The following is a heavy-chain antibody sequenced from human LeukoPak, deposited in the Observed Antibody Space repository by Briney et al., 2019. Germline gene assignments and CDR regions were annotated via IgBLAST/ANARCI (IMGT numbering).Heavy chain of an antibody. V-gene: IGHV3-21*01. D-gene: IGHD6-6*01. CDR2: ISSSSYI. J-gene: IGHJ4*02. CDR3: AKASKYSSLADY. Sequence: GGSLRLSCAASGFTFSSYSMNWVRQAPGKGLEWVSSISSSSYIYYADSVKGRFTISRDNAKNSLYLQMNSLRAEDTAVYYCAKASKYSSLADYWGQGTLVTVSS. CDR1: GFTFSSYS.